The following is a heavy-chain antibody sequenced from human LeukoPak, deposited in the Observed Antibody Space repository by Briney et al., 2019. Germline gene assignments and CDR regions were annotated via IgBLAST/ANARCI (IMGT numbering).Heavy chain of an antibody. CDR1: GGSISSYY. J-gene: IGHJ3*02. CDR3: AKDLGGIAAAGGQAFDI. CDR2: IYYSGST. V-gene: IGHV4-59*12. Sequence: SETLSLTCTVSGGSISSYYWSWIRQPPGKGLEWIGYIYYSGSTNYNPSLKSRVTISVDTSKNQFSLKLSSVTAADTAVYYCAKDLGGIAAAGGQAFDIWGQGTMVTVSS. D-gene: IGHD6-13*01.